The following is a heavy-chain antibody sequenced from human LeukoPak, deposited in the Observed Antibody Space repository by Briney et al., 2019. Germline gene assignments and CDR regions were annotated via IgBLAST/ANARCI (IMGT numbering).Heavy chain of an antibody. CDR2: IHYSGST. D-gene: IGHD3-3*01. CDR1: GGSISSYY. Sequence: SETLSLTCTVSGGSISSYYWSWIRQPPGKGLEWIGYIHYSGSTTYNPSLKSRVTISVDTSKNQFSLKLSSVTAADTAVYYCARSYDFWSGYDAFDIWGQGTMVTVSS. CDR3: ARSYDFWSGYDAFDI. V-gene: IGHV4-59*01. J-gene: IGHJ3*02.